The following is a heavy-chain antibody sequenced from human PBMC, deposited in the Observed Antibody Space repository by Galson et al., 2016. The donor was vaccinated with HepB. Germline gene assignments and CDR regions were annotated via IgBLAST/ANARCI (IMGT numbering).Heavy chain of an antibody. CDR1: GFTFSTAW. J-gene: IGHJ6*04. V-gene: IGHV3-74*01. Sequence: SLRLSCAASGFTFSTAWMSWVCQAPGKGLVWVSRINTDGSTTRNADSVKGRFTISRDNAKNTLYLQMNSLRAEDTAVYYCAREGFWNGNRYMDVWGKGTTVTVSS. CDR3: AREGFWNGNRYMDV. CDR2: INTDGSTT. D-gene: IGHD3-3*01.